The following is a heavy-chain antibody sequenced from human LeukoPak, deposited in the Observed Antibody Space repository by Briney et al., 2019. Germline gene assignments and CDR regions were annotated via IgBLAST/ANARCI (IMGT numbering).Heavy chain of an antibody. J-gene: IGHJ4*02. CDR3: ARDRNYYDSSGYQGSVYYFDY. CDR2: ISSSSSYI. D-gene: IGHD3-22*01. CDR1: GFTFSSYS. Sequence: GRSLRLSCAASGFTFSSYSMNWVRQAPGKGLEWVSSISSSSSYIYYADSVKGRFTISRDNAKNSLYLQMNSLRAEDTAVYYCARDRNYYDSSGYQGSVYYFDYWGQGTLVTVSS. V-gene: IGHV3-21*01.